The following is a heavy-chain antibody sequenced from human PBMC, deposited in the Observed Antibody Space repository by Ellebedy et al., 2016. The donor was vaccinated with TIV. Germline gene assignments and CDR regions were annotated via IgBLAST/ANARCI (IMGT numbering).Heavy chain of an antibody. V-gene: IGHV3-30*03. CDR1: GFTFSSYS. Sequence: GGSLRLXCAASGFTFSSYSMNWVRQAPGKGLEWVAVISYDGSNKYYADSVKGRFTISRDNAKNSLYLQMNSLRAEDTAVYYCARDGQWLVPRAEYFRHWGQGTLVTVSS. CDR2: ISYDGSNK. J-gene: IGHJ1*01. CDR3: ARDGQWLVPRAEYFRH. D-gene: IGHD6-19*01.